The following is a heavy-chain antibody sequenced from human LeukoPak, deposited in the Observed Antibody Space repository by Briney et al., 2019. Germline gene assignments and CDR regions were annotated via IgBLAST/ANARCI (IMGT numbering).Heavy chain of an antibody. Sequence: SATLSLTCTVSGGSIGYNYWNWIRQSPERGLEWIGYISSSGSIDYTPSLRSRVTMSLDTSKNHLSLNLRSVSAADTAIYYCAGYDHTNYLAYWGQGILVTVSS. D-gene: IGHD1-14*01. CDR3: AGYDHTNYLAY. CDR1: GGSIGYNY. J-gene: IGHJ4*02. V-gene: IGHV4-59*13. CDR2: ISSSGSI.